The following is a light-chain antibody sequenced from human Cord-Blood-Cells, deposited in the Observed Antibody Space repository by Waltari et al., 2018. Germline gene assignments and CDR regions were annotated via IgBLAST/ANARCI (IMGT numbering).Light chain of an antibody. J-gene: IGKJ2*01. V-gene: IGKV3-11*01. CDR2: DAA. CDR3: QQRSNWPLMYT. CDR1: QSVSSY. Sequence: EIVLTQSPATLYLSPGERATLPCRASQSVSSYLAGYQQKPGQAPRLLIYDAANRSTGIPARFSGSGSGTDFTLTISSLEPEDFAVYYCQQRSNWPLMYTFGQGTKLEIK.